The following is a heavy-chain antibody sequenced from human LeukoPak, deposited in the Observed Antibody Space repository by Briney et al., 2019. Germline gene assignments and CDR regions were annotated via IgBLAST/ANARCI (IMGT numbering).Heavy chain of an antibody. CDR1: GGSINSANYY. CDR3: ARQRADYYYYYVDV. V-gene: IGHV4-39*01. Sequence: SETLSLTCTVSGGSINSANYYWGWLRQPPGKGLEWIGSIYYSETTYDNPSLKSRVTISIETSKNQFSLKLTSVTASDTAVYYCARQRADYYYYYVDVWGKGTTVAVS. J-gene: IGHJ6*03. CDR2: IYYSETT.